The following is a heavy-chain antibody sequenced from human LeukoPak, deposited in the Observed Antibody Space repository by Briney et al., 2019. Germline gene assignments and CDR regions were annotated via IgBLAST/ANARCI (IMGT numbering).Heavy chain of an antibody. Sequence: GGSLRLSCAASGFTFSSYEMNWVRQAPGKGLEWVAYISSSGRTMYYADSVKGRFTFSRDNAKNSLYLQTNSLRAEDTAVYYCARESGLTMVRGTFDYWGQGTLVTVSS. CDR1: GFTFSSYE. J-gene: IGHJ4*02. CDR3: ARESGLTMVRGTFDY. D-gene: IGHD3-10*01. CDR2: ISSSGRTM. V-gene: IGHV3-48*03.